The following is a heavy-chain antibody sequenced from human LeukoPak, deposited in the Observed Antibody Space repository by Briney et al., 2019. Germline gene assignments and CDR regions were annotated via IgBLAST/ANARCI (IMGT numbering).Heavy chain of an antibody. V-gene: IGHV4-4*09. J-gene: IGHJ4*02. D-gene: IGHD3-22*01. CDR3: AREEDRSGD. CDR2: IYTSGST. CDR1: GGSISSYH. Sequence: SETLSLTCTVSGGSISSYHWSWIRQPPGKGLEWIGYIYTSGSTNCNPSLKSRVTISVDTSKNQFSLKLSSVTAADTAVYYCAREEDRSGDWGQGTLVTVTS.